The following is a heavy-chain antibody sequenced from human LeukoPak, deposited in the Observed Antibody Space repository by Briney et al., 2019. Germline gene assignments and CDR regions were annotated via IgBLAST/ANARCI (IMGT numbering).Heavy chain of an antibody. J-gene: IGHJ6*04. Sequence: SGPTLVNPTQTLTLTCTFSGFSLSTSGVGVGWIRQPPGKALEWLALIYWDDDKRYSPSLKSRLTITKDTSKNQVVLTMTNMDPVDTATYYCAHSVYDILTGYYYYGMDVWGKGTTLTVSS. CDR3: AHSVYDILTGYYYYGMDV. CDR1: GFSLSTSGVG. V-gene: IGHV2-5*02. D-gene: IGHD3-9*01. CDR2: IYWDDDK.